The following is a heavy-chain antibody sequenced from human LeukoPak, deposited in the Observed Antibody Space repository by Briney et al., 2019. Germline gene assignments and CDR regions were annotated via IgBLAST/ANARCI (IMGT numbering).Heavy chain of an antibody. J-gene: IGHJ4*02. CDR1: GFTFSNAW. D-gene: IGHD6-6*01. V-gene: IGHV3-15*05. CDR2: IKSKTDGGTT. Sequence: GGSLRLSCAASGFTFSNAWMSWVRQAPEKGLEWVGRIKSKTDGGTTDYAAPVKGRFTISRDDSKNTLYLQMNSLRAEDTAVYYCAREIGGLIYSSSPALGYWGQGTLVTVSS. CDR3: AREIGGLIYSSSPALGY.